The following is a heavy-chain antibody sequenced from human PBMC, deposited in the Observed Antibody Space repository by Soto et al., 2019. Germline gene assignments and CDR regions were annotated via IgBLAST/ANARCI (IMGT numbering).Heavy chain of an antibody. CDR3: AREPVRHQVAPGLYVDL. D-gene: IGHD2-15*01. J-gene: IGHJ6*04. V-gene: IGHV1-3*01. CDR1: GYSFSTYA. CDR2: IHGDNGNT. Sequence: QVHLVQSGAEVKKPGASVKVSCKASGYSFSTYAMNWVRQAPGQGLEWMGWIHGDNGNTKYSQKFQGRVTITRDTSASTFTSYVELSSLRSEDTGVYYCAREPVRHQVAPGLYVDLWGEGTAVTVSS.